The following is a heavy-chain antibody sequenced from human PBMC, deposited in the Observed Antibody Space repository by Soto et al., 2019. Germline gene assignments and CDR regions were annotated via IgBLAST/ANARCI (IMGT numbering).Heavy chain of an antibody. D-gene: IGHD1-1*01. CDR1: GYTFTSYG. CDR2: ISAHNGNT. Sequence: QVHLVQSGAEGKKPGASVKVSCKGSGYTFTSYGITWVRQAPGQGLEWMGWISAHNGNTDYAQKLQGRVTVTRDTSTSTAYMELRSVRSDDTAVYYCARGRYGDYWGQGALVTVSS. J-gene: IGHJ4*02. V-gene: IGHV1-18*01. CDR3: ARGRYGDY.